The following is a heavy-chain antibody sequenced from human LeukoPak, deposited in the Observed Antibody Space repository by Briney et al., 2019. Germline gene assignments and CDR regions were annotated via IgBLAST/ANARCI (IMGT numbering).Heavy chain of an antibody. J-gene: IGHJ4*02. V-gene: IGHV3-49*03. CDR3: SLTGYYRGIDTY. CDR2: IRSKAYGGTT. D-gene: IGHD3-9*01. Sequence: GGSLRLSCTASGFTFGDYAMSWFRQAPGKGLEWVGFIRSKAYGGTTEYAASVKGRFTISSDDSKSIAYLQMNSLKTEDTAVYYCSLTGYYRGIDTYWGQGTLVTVSS. CDR1: GFTFGDYA.